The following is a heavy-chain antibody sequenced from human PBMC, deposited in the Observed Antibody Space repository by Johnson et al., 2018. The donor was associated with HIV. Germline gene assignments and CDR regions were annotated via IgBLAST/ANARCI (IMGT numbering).Heavy chain of an antibody. V-gene: IGHV3-20*04. CDR2: INWNGGST. D-gene: IGHD6-19*01. CDR3: GTGRAGQVWDVFDI. Sequence: VQLVESRGGVVRPGGSLRLSCAASGFTFDDYGMSWVRQAPGKGLEWVSGINWNGGSTGYADSVKGRFTISRDNAKNSLYLQMNSLRAEDTALYYCGTGRAGQVWDVFDIWGQGTMVTVSS. J-gene: IGHJ3*02. CDR1: GFTFDDYG.